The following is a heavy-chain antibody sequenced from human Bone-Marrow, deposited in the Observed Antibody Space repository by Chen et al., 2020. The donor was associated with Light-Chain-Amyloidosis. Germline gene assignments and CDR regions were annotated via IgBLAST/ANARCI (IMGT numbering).Heavy chain of an antibody. Sequence: QVQLQQWGAGLLKPSETLSLTCAVYGGSFSGYYWSWIRQPPGKGLEWIGEINHSGSTNYNPSLKSRVIISVDTSKNQFSLKLSSVTAADTAVYYCARGTHYDFWSGYYYYYMDVWGKGTTVTVSS. CDR2: INHSGST. V-gene: IGHV4-34*01. D-gene: IGHD3-3*01. J-gene: IGHJ6*03. CDR1: GGSFSGYY. CDR3: ARGTHYDFWSGYYYYYMDV.